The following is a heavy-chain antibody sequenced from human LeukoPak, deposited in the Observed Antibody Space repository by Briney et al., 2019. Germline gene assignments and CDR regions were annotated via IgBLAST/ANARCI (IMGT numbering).Heavy chain of an antibody. CDR2: IYPGDSDT. V-gene: IGHV5-51*01. CDR1: GYSFTSYW. J-gene: IGHJ6*03. CDR3: ARLGCSSTSCPHYYYYYYMDV. D-gene: IGHD2-2*01. Sequence: GESLKISCKGPGYSFTSYWIGWVRQMPGKGLEWMGIIYPGDSDTRYSPSFQGQVTISADKSISTAYLQWSSLKASDTAMYYCARLGCSSTSCPHYYYYYYMDVWGKGTTVTVSS.